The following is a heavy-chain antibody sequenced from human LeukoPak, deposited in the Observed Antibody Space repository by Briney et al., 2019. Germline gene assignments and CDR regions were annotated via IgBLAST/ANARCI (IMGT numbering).Heavy chain of an antibody. CDR1: GFSFSRYS. D-gene: IGHD3-22*01. CDR3: ARDSGSYYDSSGFDY. V-gene: IGHV3-21*01. J-gene: IGHJ4*02. Sequence: GGSLRLSCAASGFSFSRYSMYWVRQAPGKGLEWDSSITTSSSYRYYADSVRGRFTISRDNARKSLYLQIDSLRAEDTAVYYCARDSGSYYDSSGFDYWGQGTLVTVSS. CDR2: ITTSSSYR.